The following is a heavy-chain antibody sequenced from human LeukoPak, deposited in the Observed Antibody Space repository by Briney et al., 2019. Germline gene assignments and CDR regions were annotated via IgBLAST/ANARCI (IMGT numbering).Heavy chain of an antibody. CDR3: AREGWLHFDY. CDR1: AYTFTSYG. D-gene: IGHD6-19*01. V-gene: IGHV1-18*01. J-gene: IGHJ4*02. CDR2: ISAYNGNT. Sequence: GASVKVSCKASAYTFTSYGISWVRQAPGQGLEWMGWISAYNGNTNYAQKLQGRVTITRDTSASTAYMELSSLRSEDTAVYYCAREGWLHFDYWGQGTLVTVSS.